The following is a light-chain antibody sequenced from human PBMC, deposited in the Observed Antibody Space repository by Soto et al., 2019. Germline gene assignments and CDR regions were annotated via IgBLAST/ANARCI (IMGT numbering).Light chain of an antibody. CDR2: AAS. CDR3: QQLNSYPLT. V-gene: IGKV1-9*01. CDR1: RGISSY. Sequence: DIQLTQSPSFLSASVLDRVTITCLASRGISSYLAWYQQKPGKAPKLLIYAASTLQSGVPSRFSGSGSGTEFTLTISSLQPEDSATYYCQQLNSYPLTFGGGTKVDIK. J-gene: IGKJ4*01.